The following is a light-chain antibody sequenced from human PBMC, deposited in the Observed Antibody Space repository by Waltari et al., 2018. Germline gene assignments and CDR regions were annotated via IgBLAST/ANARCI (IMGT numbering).Light chain of an antibody. V-gene: IGLV2-14*03. CDR2: DVS. CDR1: TSDVGGYDY. J-gene: IGLJ1*01. CDR3: SSYTTSGTL. Sequence: QSALTQPASVSGSPGQSLAIPCTGTTSDVGGYDYVSWYQQHPGKAPKLMIYDVSNRPSGVSNRFSGSKSGNTASLTISGLQAEDEADYYCSSYTTSGTLFGTGTKVTVL.